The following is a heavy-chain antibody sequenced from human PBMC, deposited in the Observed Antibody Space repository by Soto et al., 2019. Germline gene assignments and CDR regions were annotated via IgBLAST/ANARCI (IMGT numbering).Heavy chain of an antibody. CDR1: GFTFSSYG. Sequence: QVQLVESGGGVVQPGRSLRLSCAASGFTFSSYGMHWVRQAPGKGQEWVAVIWYDGSNKYYADSVKGRFTISRDNSKNTLYLQMNSLRAEDTAVYYCARDESPPDYWGQGTLVTVSS. CDR2: IWYDGSNK. J-gene: IGHJ4*02. CDR3: ARDESPPDY. V-gene: IGHV3-33*01.